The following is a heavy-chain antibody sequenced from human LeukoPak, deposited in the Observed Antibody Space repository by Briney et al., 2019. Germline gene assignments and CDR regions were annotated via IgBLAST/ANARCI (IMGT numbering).Heavy chain of an antibody. V-gene: IGHV1-46*01. J-gene: IGHJ5*02. CDR3: ARVLRYFGWKNWFDP. CDR2: INPSGGST. D-gene: IGHD3-9*01. Sequence: GASVKVSCKASGYTFTSYYMHWVRQAPGQGLEWMGIINPSGGSTSYAQKFQGRVTMTRDTSTSTVYMELSSLRSEDTAVYYCARVLRYFGWKNWFDPWGQGTLVTVSS. CDR1: GYTFTSYY.